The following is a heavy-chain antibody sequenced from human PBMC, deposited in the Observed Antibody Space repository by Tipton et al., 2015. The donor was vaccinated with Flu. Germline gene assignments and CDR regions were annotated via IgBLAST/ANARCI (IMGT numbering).Heavy chain of an antibody. V-gene: IGHV4-59*01. CDR2: SYYSEST. D-gene: IGHD3-10*01. CDR3: ARDRGWPASLDY. Sequence: LSLTCSVSGGSISYYYWNWIRQPPGKGLEWIGFSYYSESTSYNPSLQSRVTISVDTSRNQFSLNLKSVTAADTAVYYCARDRGWPASLDYWGQGILVTVSS. CDR1: GGSISYYY. J-gene: IGHJ4*02.